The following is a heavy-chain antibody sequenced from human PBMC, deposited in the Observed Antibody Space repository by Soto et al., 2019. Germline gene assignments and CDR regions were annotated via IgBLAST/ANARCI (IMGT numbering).Heavy chain of an antibody. Sequence: GGSLRLSCAASGFTFSSYAMTWVRQAPGNGLDWVLVLIVSGCPTYYADSVKGRFTISRDNSKNTLYLQMNSLRAEDTAVYYCAKDRSSGTPDAFDIWGQGTMVTVSS. V-gene: IGHV3-23*01. CDR1: GFTFSSYA. CDR3: AKDRSSGTPDAFDI. CDR2: LIVSGCPT. J-gene: IGHJ3*02. D-gene: IGHD3-10*01.